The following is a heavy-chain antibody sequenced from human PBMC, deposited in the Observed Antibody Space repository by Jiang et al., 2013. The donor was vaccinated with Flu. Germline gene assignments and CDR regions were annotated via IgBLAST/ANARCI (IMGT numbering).Heavy chain of an antibody. CDR1: GSISSSSYY. J-gene: IGHJ4*02. V-gene: IGHV4-39*01. CDR2: IYYSGST. D-gene: IGHD2-21*01. CDR3: ARLIGSDRPGY. Sequence: GSISSSSYYWGWIRQPPGKGLEWIGSIYYSGSTYYNPSLKSRVTISVDTSKNQFSLKLSSVTAADTAVYYCARLIGSDRPGYWGQGTLVTVSS.